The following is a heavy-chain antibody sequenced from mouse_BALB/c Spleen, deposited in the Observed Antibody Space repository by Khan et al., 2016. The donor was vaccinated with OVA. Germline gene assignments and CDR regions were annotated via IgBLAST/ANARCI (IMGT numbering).Heavy chain of an antibody. D-gene: IGHD2-4*01. J-gene: IGHJ3*01. CDR3: ARRGYDYGRGALFAY. V-gene: IGHV2-2*02. CDR1: GFSLTNYS. Sequence: QVQLKESGPGLVQPSQSLSITCTVSGFSLTNYSVHWVRQSPGKGLEWLGVIWSAGSTDYNAAFISRLTIRKDNSRSQVFFKMNSLQPNGTAIYXCARRGYDYGRGALFAYWGQGTLVTVSA. CDR2: IWSAGST.